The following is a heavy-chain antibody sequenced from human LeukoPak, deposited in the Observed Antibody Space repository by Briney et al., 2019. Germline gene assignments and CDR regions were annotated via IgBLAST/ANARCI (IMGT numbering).Heavy chain of an antibody. CDR1: GYTFTSYG. D-gene: IGHD3-22*01. CDR3: ARGIYYYDSSGYYFYDY. CDR2: ISAYNGYT. J-gene: IGHJ4*02. V-gene: IGHV1-18*01. Sequence: ASVKVSCKASGYTFTSYGISWVRQAPGQGLEWMGWISAYNGYTNYAQKLQGRVTMTTDTSTSTAYMELRSLRSDDTAVYYCARGIYYYDSSGYYFYDYWGQGTLVTVSS.